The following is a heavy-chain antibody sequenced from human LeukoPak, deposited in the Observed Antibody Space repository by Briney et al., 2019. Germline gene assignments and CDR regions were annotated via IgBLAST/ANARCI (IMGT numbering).Heavy chain of an antibody. J-gene: IGHJ4*02. CDR2: IYSGGST. D-gene: IGHD1-14*01. CDR1: GFTVSSNY. Sequence: GGSLRLSCAASGFTVSSNYMSWVRQAPGKGLEWVSVIYSGGSTYYADSVKGRFTISRDNSKNSLYLQLTSLRAEDTALYYCARDRGRNSFDYWGQGTLVSVSS. CDR3: ARDRGRNSFDY. V-gene: IGHV3-53*01.